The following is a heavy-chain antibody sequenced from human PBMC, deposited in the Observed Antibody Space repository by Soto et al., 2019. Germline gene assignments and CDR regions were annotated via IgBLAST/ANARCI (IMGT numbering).Heavy chain of an antibody. D-gene: IGHD4-17*01. V-gene: IGHV3-30-3*01. CDR1: GFTFSSYA. J-gene: IGHJ4*02. CDR3: ARGGYGDYEIDY. CDR2: ISYDGSNK. Sequence: QVQLVESGGGVVQPGRSLRLSCAASGFTFSSYAMHWVRQAPGKGLEWVAVISYDGSNKYYADSVKGRFTISRDNSKNTLYLQRNSLRAEDPAVYYCARGGYGDYEIDYWGQGTLVTVS.